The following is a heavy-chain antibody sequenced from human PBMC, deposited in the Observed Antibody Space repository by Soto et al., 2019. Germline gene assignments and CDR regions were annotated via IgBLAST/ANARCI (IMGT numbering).Heavy chain of an antibody. V-gene: IGHV1-3*01. CDR2: INGGNGNT. D-gene: IGHD2-15*01. CDR3: ARDNGYCSGGSCYSLNY. J-gene: IGHJ4*02. Sequence: EASVKVSCKASGYTFTSYAMQWVRQAPGQRLEWMGWINGGNGNTKYSQKFQGRVTFTRDTSASTAYMELSSLRSEDTAVYYCARDNGYCSGGSCYSLNYWGQGTLVTVSS. CDR1: GYTFTSYA.